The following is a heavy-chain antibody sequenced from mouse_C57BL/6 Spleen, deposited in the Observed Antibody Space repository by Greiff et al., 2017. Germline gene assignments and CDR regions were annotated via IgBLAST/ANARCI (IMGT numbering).Heavy chain of an antibody. CDR2: IHPNSGST. Sequence: VKLQQPGAELVKPGASVKLSCKASGYTFTSYWMHWVKQRPGQGLEWIGMIHPNSGSTNYNEKFKSKATLTVDKSSSTAYMQLSSLTSEDSAVYYGARDHYGSSDDDWGQGTTLTVSS. CDR3: ARDHYGSSDDD. J-gene: IGHJ2*01. V-gene: IGHV1-64*01. D-gene: IGHD1-1*01. CDR1: GYTFTSYW.